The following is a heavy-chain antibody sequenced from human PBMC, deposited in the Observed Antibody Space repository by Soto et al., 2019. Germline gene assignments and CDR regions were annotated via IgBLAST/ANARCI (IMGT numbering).Heavy chain of an antibody. J-gene: IGHJ6*01. CDR3: ARDNVRGELIGYSYRGLEG. CDR1: GVTFSSYA. D-gene: IGHD1-26*01. V-gene: IGHV1-69*06. Sequence: SVKISCTSSGVTFSSYAISWVRQAPGQGLEWMGGIIPIFGTANYAQKFQGRVTITADKSTSTAYMELSSLRSEDTAVYYCARDNVRGELIGYSYRGLEGWGQGKTVT. CDR2: IIPIFGTA.